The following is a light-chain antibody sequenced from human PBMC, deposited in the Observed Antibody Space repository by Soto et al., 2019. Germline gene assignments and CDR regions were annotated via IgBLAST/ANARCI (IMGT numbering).Light chain of an antibody. CDR1: RGIGKD. V-gene: IGKV1-17*01. J-gene: IGKJ1*01. Sequence: IKLTRSPSSRLHSLEERATIPSRPSRGIGKDLGWNQQKPGKAPKRLIYAASSLQSGVPSRFSGSGSGTEFTLTISSLQPEDFATYYCLQHYSYPWTFGQGTKVEVK. CDR2: AAS. CDR3: LQHYSYPWT.